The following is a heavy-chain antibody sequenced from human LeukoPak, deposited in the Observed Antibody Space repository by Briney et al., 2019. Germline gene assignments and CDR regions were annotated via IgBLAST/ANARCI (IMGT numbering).Heavy chain of an antibody. CDR1: GASISSSSYY. Sequence: SETLSLTCTVSGASISSSSYYWGWIRQPPGKGLEWIGDIYYSGSTYYNPSLKSRVTLSVDTSENQFSLKLTSVTAADTAVYYCAISMLGYCSGGSCYQLLSFHYWGQGTLVTVSS. D-gene: IGHD2-15*01. CDR3: AISMLGYCSGGSCYQLLSFHY. CDR2: IYYSGST. J-gene: IGHJ4*02. V-gene: IGHV4-39*01.